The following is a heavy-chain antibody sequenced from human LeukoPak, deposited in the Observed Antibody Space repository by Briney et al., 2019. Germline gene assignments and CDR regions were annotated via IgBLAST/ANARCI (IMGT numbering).Heavy chain of an antibody. V-gene: IGHV1-2*02. D-gene: IGHD6-6*01. Sequence: ASVKVSCKASGYTFTGYYMHWVRQAPGQGLEWMGWINPNSGGTNYAQKLQGRVTMTTDTSTGTAYMELRSLRSDDTAVYYCASCEYSSSSRNYYYGMDVWGQGTTVTVSS. CDR2: INPNSGGT. CDR1: GYTFTGYY. CDR3: ASCEYSSSSRNYYYGMDV. J-gene: IGHJ6*02.